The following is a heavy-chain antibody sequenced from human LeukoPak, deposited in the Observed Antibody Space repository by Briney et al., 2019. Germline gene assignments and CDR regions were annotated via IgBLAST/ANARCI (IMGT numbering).Heavy chain of an antibody. D-gene: IGHD5-18*01. CDR3: AKDGNTAMLPWGGDAFDI. CDR1: GFTFSSYA. Sequence: GGSLRLSCAASGFTFSSYAMSWVRQAPGKGLEWVSAISGSGGSTYYADSVKGRFTISRDNSKNTLYLQMNSLRAEDTAVYYCAKDGNTAMLPWGGDAFDIWGQGTMVTVSS. J-gene: IGHJ3*02. CDR2: ISGSGGST. V-gene: IGHV3-23*01.